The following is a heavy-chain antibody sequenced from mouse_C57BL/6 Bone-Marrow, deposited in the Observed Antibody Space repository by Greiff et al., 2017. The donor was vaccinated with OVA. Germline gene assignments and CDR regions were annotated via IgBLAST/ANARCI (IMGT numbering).Heavy chain of an antibody. D-gene: IGHD3-3*01. CDR2: IYPGRGST. J-gene: IGHJ4*01. CDR1: GYTFTSYW. Sequence: QVQLQQPGAELVKPGASVKMSCKASGYTFTSYWITWVKQRPGQGLEWFGDIYPGRGSTNSNEQFKSKATVTVTASSSTGYMQLSRLTSEDSAVDYCARGGLCYAMDYWDQGTSVTVSS. CDR3: ARGGLCYAMDY. V-gene: IGHV1-55*01.